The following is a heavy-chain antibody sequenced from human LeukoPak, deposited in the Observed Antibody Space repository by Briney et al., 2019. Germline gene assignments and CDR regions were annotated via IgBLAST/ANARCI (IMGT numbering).Heavy chain of an antibody. CDR1: GYTLTELS. J-gene: IGHJ3*01. CDR2: FDPEDGET. V-gene: IGHV1-24*01. Sequence: GASVKVSCKVSGYTLTELSMHWVRQAPGKGLEWMGGFDPEDGETIYAQKFQGRVTMTEDTSTDTAYMELSSLRSEDTAVYYCATFDRHDRSERNWGQGTMVTVSS. CDR3: ATFDRHDRSERN. D-gene: IGHD1-1*01.